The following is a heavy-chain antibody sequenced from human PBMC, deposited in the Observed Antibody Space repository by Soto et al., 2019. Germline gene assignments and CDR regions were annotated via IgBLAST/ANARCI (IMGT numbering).Heavy chain of an antibody. V-gene: IGHV1-18*01. CDR3: AREPNYVDY. J-gene: IGHJ4*02. Sequence: NLQGRVTMTTDTSTSTAYMELRSLRSDDTAVYYCAREPNYVDYWGQGTLVTVSS.